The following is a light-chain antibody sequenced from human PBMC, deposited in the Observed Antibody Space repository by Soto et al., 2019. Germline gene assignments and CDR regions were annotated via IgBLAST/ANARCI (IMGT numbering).Light chain of an antibody. CDR2: GAS. V-gene: IGKV3-15*01. J-gene: IGKJ1*01. CDR3: QQYNSWPPT. Sequence: EILMTQSPATLSVSPGEGATLSCRASQRVSNKLAWYQKQPGQAPRLLIFGASTRATGIPARFSGSGSGTDFTLLISSLQSEDFALYYCQQYNSWPPTFGQGTKVDI. CDR1: QRVSNK.